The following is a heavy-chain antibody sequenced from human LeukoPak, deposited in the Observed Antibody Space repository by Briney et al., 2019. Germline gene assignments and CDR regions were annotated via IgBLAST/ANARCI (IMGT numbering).Heavy chain of an antibody. D-gene: IGHD6-6*01. CDR2: ISWNSGSI. Sequence: GRSLRLSCAASGFTFDDYAMHWVRQAPGNGLEWVSGISWNSGSIGYADSVKGRFTISRDNAKNSLYLQMNSLRAEDTALYYCAKDTGYRSSAIFDYWGQGTLVTVSS. V-gene: IGHV3-9*01. J-gene: IGHJ4*02. CDR1: GFTFDDYA. CDR3: AKDTGYRSSAIFDY.